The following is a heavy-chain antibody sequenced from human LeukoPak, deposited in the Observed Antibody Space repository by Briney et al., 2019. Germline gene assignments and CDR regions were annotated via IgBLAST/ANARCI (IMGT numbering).Heavy chain of an antibody. CDR2: IKQDGSEK. D-gene: IGHD2-15*01. CDR3: ISDLDRTGGL. V-gene: IGHV3-7*01. J-gene: IGHJ3*01. CDR1: GFTFSSYW. Sequence: PGGSLRLSCAASGFTFSSYWMTWVRQAPGKGLEWVANIKQDGSEKYYVDSVKGRFTISRDNAKNSPYLQMNSLRVEDTGVYYCISDLDRTGGLWGQGTKVTVSS.